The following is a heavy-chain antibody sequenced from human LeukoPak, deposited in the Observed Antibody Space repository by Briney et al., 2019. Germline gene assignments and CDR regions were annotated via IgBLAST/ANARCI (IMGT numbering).Heavy chain of an antibody. J-gene: IGHJ6*03. D-gene: IGHD5-18*01. V-gene: IGHV3-20*04. CDR3: ARGSVQLWLRDTYYYMDV. CDR1: GFTFDDYA. CDR2: INWNGRIT. Sequence: GGSLRLSCAASGFTFDDYAMNWVRQVPGRGLEWVSGINWNGRITEYADSVKDRFTISRQDTKNSLYLYMNNLGGEDTALYFCARGSVQLWLRDTYYYMDVWGKGTTVTVSS.